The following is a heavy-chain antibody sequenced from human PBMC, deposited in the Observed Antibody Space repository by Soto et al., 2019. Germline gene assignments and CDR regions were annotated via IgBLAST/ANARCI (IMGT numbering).Heavy chain of an antibody. D-gene: IGHD5-12*01. Sequence: GGSLRLSCTASGFTFGDYAMSWFRQAPGKGLEWVGFIRSKAYGGTTEYAASVKGRFTISRDDSKSIAYLQMNSLKTEDTAVYYCTDSGYDSWFDAWGQGTLVTVSS. V-gene: IGHV3-49*03. CDR3: TDSGYDSWFDA. CDR2: IRSKAYGGTT. CDR1: GFTFGDYA. J-gene: IGHJ5*02.